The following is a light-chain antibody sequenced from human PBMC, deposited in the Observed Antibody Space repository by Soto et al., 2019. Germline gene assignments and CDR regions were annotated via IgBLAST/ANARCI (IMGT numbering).Light chain of an antibody. J-gene: IGLJ1*01. CDR3: SSYTSSRAYV. CDR2: GNS. Sequence: QPVLTQPPSVSGAPGQRVTISCTGSSSNIGAGYDVHWYQQLPGTAPKLLIYGNSNRPSGVPDRFSGSKSGTSASLAITGLQAEDEADYYCSSYTSSRAYVFGIGTKVTVL. V-gene: IGLV1-40*01. CDR1: SSNIGAGYD.